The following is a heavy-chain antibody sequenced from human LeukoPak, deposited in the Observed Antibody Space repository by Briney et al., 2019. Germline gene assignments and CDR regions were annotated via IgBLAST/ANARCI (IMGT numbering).Heavy chain of an antibody. CDR3: ARHFAFSYYYMDV. V-gene: IGHV4-59*08. Sequence: SETLSLTCTVSGGSTSSYYWSWIRQPPGKGLEWIGYIYYSGSTNYSPSLKSRVTISVDTSKNQFSLKLSSVTAADTAVYYCARHFAFSYYYMDVWGKGTTVTVSS. J-gene: IGHJ6*03. CDR1: GGSTSSYY. CDR2: IYYSGST.